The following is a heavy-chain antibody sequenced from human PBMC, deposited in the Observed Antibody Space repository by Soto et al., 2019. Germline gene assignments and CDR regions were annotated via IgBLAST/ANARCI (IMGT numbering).Heavy chain of an antibody. D-gene: IGHD3-3*01. CDR1: GYSFTSYW. CDR3: ARRPTADFWFDP. J-gene: IGHJ5*02. V-gene: IGHV5-51*01. CDR2: IYPCDSDT. Sequence: PGESLKISCKGSGYSFTSYWIGWVRQMPGKGLDWMGIIYPCDSDTRYSPSFQGQVTISAXXXIXXXYXQXXXLXASDTAMYYCARRPTADFWFDPWGQGTLVTVSS.